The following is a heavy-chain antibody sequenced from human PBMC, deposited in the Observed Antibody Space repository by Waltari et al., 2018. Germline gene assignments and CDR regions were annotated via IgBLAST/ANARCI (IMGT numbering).Heavy chain of an antibody. CDR3: ATDPMVRGVSPYHYGMDV. D-gene: IGHD3-10*01. Sequence: QVQLVQSGAEVKKPGASVKVSCKVSGYTLTELSMHWVRQAPGKGLEWMGGLETKEGETTYAQKFQGRVTMTEDTSTDTAYMELSSLRSEDTAVYYCATDPMVRGVSPYHYGMDVWGQGTTVTVSS. V-gene: IGHV1-24*01. CDR2: LETKEGET. J-gene: IGHJ6*02. CDR1: GYTLTELS.